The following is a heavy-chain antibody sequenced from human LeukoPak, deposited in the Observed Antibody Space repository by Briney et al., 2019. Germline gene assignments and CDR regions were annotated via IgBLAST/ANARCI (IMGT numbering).Heavy chain of an antibody. D-gene: IGHD3-22*01. J-gene: IGHJ4*02. CDR2: ISAYNGNT. CDR3: ARGLYYYDSSIDY. CDR1: GGTFRSYA. V-gene: IGHV1-18*01. Sequence: ASVKVSCKTSGGTFRSYAISWVRQAPGQGLEWMGWISAYNGNTNYAQKLQGRVTMTTDTSTSTAYMELRSLRSDDTAVYYCARGLYYYDSSIDYWGQGTLVTVSS.